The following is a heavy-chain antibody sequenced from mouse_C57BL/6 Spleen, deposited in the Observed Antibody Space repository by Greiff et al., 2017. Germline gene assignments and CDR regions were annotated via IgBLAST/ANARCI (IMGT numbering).Heavy chain of an antibody. J-gene: IGHJ2*01. CDR2: ILPGSGYT. CDR1: GYTFTGYW. V-gene: IGHV1-9*01. CDR3: ARGDYAGPFDY. Sequence: LQESGAELMKPGASVKLSCKATGYTFTGYWMAWVKQRPGHGLEWIGEILPGSGYTNYNEKVKGKATFTADTSSNTAYVQLSSLTPEDSAIYSCARGDYAGPFDYWGQGTTLTVSS. D-gene: IGHD2-13*01.